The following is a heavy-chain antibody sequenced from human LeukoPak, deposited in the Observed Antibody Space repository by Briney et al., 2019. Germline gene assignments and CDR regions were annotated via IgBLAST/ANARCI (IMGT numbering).Heavy chain of an antibody. CDR1: GYTFSSYG. V-gene: IGHV1-18*01. D-gene: IGHD2-2*01. J-gene: IGHJ4*02. Sequence: ASVKVSCKASGYTFSSYGISWVRQAPGPGLEWMGWISGDNGSTNYAQKLQGRVTMTTDTSTNTAYMELRSLRSDDSAIYYCAREDTRRGSRGYFDYWGQGTLVTVSS. CDR2: ISGDNGST. CDR3: AREDTRRGSRGYFDY.